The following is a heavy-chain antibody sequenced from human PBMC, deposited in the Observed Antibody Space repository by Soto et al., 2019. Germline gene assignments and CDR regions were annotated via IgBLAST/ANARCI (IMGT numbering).Heavy chain of an antibody. D-gene: IGHD3-10*01. Sequence: QVQLQESGPRLLKSSETLSLVCSVSGVSIIRSFWGWIRKSPGKGLEYIGYISDSGVTDYEPSLKSRVSISVDTFNNLFSLKLTSVTAADTAMYFCARGVGDFSGPDSFDIWGQGTMVTVSS. V-gene: IGHV4-59*01. CDR2: ISDSGVT. CDR3: ARGVGDFSGPDSFDI. J-gene: IGHJ3*02. CDR1: GVSIIRSF.